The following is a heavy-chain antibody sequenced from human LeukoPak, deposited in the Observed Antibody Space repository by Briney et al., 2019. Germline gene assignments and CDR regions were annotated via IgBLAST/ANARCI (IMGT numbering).Heavy chain of an antibody. Sequence: GASVKVSCKVSGYTLTKLSMHWVRQAPGKGLEWMGGFDPEDGETIYAQKFQGRVTMTEDTSTDTAYMELSSLRSEDTAVYYCATTQWEPPRDAFDIWGQGTMVTVSS. CDR2: FDPEDGET. CDR3: ATTQWEPPRDAFDI. J-gene: IGHJ3*02. CDR1: GYTLTKLS. V-gene: IGHV1-24*01. D-gene: IGHD1-26*01.